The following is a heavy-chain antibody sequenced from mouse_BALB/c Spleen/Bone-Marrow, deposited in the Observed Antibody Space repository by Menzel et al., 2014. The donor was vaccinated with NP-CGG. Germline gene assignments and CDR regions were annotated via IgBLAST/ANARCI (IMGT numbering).Heavy chain of an antibody. D-gene: IGHD1-1*01. CDR2: IDPANGNT. J-gene: IGHJ2*01. CDR1: GFNIKDTY. Sequence: EVQLVESGAELVKPGASVKLSCTASGFNIKDTYMHWVKQRPEQGLEWIGRIDPANGNTKYDPKFQGKATITADTSSNTAYLPLSSLTSEDTAVYYCARYYYGSSYFDYWGQGTPLTVSS. CDR3: ARYYYGSSYFDY. V-gene: IGHV14-3*02.